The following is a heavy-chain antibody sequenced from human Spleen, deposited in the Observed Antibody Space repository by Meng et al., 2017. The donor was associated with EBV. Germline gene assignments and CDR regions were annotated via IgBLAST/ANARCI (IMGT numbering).Heavy chain of an antibody. V-gene: IGHV4-34*01. CDR1: GGSFSTDY. D-gene: IGHD6-6*01. Sequence: QVQLQQWGAGLVKPSETLSLNCAVYGGSFSTDYWSWIRQPPGKGLEWIGEINHGGSTNYNPSLGSRVTISIDTSKNQISLRLSSVTAADTAVYYCARDRGAQYSGWFDPWGPGTLVTVSS. CDR3: ARDRGAQYSGWFDP. CDR2: INHGGST. J-gene: IGHJ5*02.